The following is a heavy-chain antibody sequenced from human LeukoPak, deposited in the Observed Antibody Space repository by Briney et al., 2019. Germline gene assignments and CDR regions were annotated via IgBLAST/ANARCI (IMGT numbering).Heavy chain of an antibody. V-gene: IGHV3-30-3*01. CDR1: GFIFCSYA. CDR3: ARDRTVDSSGPFHYGMDV. CDR2: ISNDGSNK. D-gene: IGHD3-22*01. Sequence: GGSLRLSCAASGFIFCSYALDWVRQAPGKGLEWVAVISNDGSNKYYADSVKGRFTISRDNSKNTLYLQMNSLRADDTAVYYCARDRTVDSSGPFHYGMDVWGQGTTVTVSS. J-gene: IGHJ6*02.